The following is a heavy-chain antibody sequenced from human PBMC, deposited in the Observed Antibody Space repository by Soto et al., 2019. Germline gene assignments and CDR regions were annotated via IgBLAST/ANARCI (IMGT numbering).Heavy chain of an antibody. CDR3: ARNIYYGSGSYPDYPLSYYFDY. D-gene: IGHD3-10*01. CDR1: GGSISSSSYY. CDR2: IYYSGST. V-gene: IGHV4-39*01. J-gene: IGHJ4*02. Sequence: PSETLSLTCTVSGGSISSSSYYWGWIRQPPGKGLEWIGSIYYSGSTYYNPSLKSRVTISVDTSKNQFSLKLSSVTAADTAVYYCARNIYYGSGSYPDYPLSYYFDYWGQGTLVTVSS.